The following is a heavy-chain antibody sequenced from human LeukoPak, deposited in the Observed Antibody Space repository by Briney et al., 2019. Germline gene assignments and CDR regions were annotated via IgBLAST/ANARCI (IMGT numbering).Heavy chain of an antibody. J-gene: IGHJ3*02. V-gene: IGHV4-38-2*02. CDR2: IYHSGST. CDR1: GYSISSGYY. D-gene: IGHD3-16*02. Sequence: PSETLSLTCTVSGYSISSGYYWGWIRHPPGKGLEWIGSIYHSGSTYYNPSLKSRVTISVDTSKNQFSLKLSSVTAADTAVYYCARVGGVIVEGAFDIWGQGTMVTVSS. CDR3: ARVGGVIVEGAFDI.